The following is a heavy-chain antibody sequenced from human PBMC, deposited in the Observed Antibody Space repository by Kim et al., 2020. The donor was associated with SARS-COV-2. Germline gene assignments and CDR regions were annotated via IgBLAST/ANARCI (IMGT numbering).Heavy chain of an antibody. D-gene: IGHD3-22*01. CDR3: ARLPYYYDSSGYYYYYGMDV. V-gene: IGHV4-61*02. J-gene: IGHJ6*02. Sequence: SETLSLTCTVSGGSISSGSYYWSWIRQPAGKGLEWIGRIYTSGSTNYNPSLKSRVTISVDTSKNQFSLKLSSVTAADTAVYYCARLPYYYDSSGYYYYYGMDVWGQGTTVTVSS. CDR2: IYTSGST. CDR1: GGSISSGSYY.